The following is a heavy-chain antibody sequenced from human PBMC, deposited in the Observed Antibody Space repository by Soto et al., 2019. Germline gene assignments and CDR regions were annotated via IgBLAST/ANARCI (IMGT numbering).Heavy chain of an antibody. D-gene: IGHD1-7*01. CDR1: GFSLSTSEVG. J-gene: IGHJ4*02. CDR3: AHRREGTKVVLFDH. Sequence: QITLKESGPTLVKPTQTLTLTCTFSGFSLSTSEVGVGWIRQPPGKALEWLALIFWDDDKRYNPSLKSRLTITKVTSKNQVVLTMTNMDPVDTATYYCAHRREGTKVVLFDHWGQGTLVNVSS. V-gene: IGHV2-5*02. CDR2: IFWDDDK.